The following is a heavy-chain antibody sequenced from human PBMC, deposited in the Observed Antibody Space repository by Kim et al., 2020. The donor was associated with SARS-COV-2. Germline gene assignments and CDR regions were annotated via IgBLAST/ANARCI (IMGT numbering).Heavy chain of an antibody. V-gene: IGHV4-39*01. J-gene: IGHJ4*02. CDR3: ARTRITIFGVVITLYYFDY. D-gene: IGHD3-3*01. Sequence: SRVTISVDTSKNPFSLKLSSVTAADTAVYYCARTRITIFGVVITLYYFDYWGQGTLVTVSS.